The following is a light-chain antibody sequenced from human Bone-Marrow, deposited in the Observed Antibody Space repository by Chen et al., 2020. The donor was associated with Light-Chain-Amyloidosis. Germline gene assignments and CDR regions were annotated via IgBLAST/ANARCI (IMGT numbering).Light chain of an antibody. CDR3: QSADSSGTYEVI. Sequence: SYELTQPPSVSVTPVQTARVACSGDDLPTKYAYWYKQKPGQAPVLVIHRDTERPSGISERFSGSSSGTTATLTISGVQAEDEADYHCQSADSSGTYEVIFGGGTKLTVL. V-gene: IGLV3-25*03. CDR1: DLPTKY. CDR2: RDT. J-gene: IGLJ2*01.